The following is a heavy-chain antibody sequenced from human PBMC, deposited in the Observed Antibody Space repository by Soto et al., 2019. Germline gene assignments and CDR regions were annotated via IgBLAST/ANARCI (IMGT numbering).Heavy chain of an antibody. CDR1: GGTFSSYA. V-gene: IGHV1-69*06. CDR3: ASTGEGYYGSGSYYGMDV. Sequence: QVQLVQSGAEVKKPGSSVKVSCKASGGTFSSYAMSWVRQAPGQGLEWMGGIIPIFGTANYAQKFQGRVTITADKSTSTAYMELSSLRSEDTAVYYCASTGEGYYGSGSYYGMDVWGEGTTVTVSS. J-gene: IGHJ6*04. D-gene: IGHD3-10*01. CDR2: IIPIFGTA.